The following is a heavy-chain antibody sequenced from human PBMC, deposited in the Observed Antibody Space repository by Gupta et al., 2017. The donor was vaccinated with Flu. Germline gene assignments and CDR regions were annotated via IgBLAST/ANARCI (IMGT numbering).Heavy chain of an antibody. CDR2: IRSKAYGGTT. J-gene: IGHJ6*02. V-gene: IGHV3-49*03. CDR3: TRARRCSSTSCRTTLPYYYYGMDV. Sequence: EVQLVESGGGLVQPGRSLRLSCTASGFPFGDYAMSWFRQAPGKGLEWVGFIRSKAYGGTTEYAAAVKGRFTISRDDSKSIAYLQMNSLKTEDTAVYYCTRARRCSSTSCRTTLPYYYYGMDVWGQGTTVTVSS. D-gene: IGHD2-2*01. CDR1: GFPFGDYA.